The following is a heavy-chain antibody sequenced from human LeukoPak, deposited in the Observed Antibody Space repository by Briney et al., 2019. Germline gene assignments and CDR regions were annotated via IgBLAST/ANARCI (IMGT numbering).Heavy chain of an antibody. J-gene: IGHJ4*02. CDR2: IYHSGST. CDR1: GGSISSGGYS. Sequence: SETLSLTCAVSGGSISSGGYSWSWIRQPPGKGLEWIGYIYHSGSTYYNPSLKSRVTISVDRSKNQFSLKLSSVTAADTAVYYCARVRLGSRSSGYQFDYWGQGTLVTVSS. CDR3: ARVRLGSRSSGYQFDY. D-gene: IGHD3-22*01. V-gene: IGHV4-30-2*01.